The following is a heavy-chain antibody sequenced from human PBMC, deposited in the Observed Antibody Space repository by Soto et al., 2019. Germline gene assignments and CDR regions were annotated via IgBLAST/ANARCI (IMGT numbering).Heavy chain of an antibody. CDR1: GSYVSSSDYS. CDR3: EQLSGSLSGTYAIHV. CDR2: MFYSGLT. J-gene: IGHJ6*02. D-gene: IGHD2-8*01. Sequence: SETLCLTCSVSGSYVSSSDYSWALILQPPGKGLEWIGSMFYSGLTYYNTSLKRRVTLSVYTAKNQFSVSINSVTAAQTAVYSCEQLSGSLSGTYAIHVGGQGTTVTFYS. V-gene: IGHV4-39*01.